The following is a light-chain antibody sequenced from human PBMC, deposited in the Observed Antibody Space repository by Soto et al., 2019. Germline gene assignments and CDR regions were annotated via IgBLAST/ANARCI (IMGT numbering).Light chain of an antibody. Sequence: QAVVTQPPCACGSPGQSVTISCTGTSSDVGAYNYVSWYQQLPGKAPKLIIYEVSKRPSGVPDRFSGSKSGNTASLTVSGLQAEDEADYYCTSYAGTYSFFYVFGTGTKVTVL. J-gene: IGLJ1*01. V-gene: IGLV2-8*01. CDR1: SSDVGAYNY. CDR3: TSYAGTYSFFYV. CDR2: EVS.